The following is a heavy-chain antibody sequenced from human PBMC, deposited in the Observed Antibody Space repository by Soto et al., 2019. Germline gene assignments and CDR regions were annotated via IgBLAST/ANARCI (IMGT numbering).Heavy chain of an antibody. D-gene: IGHD2-15*01. CDR3: AKVGCSGGSCYSPFTPFDP. CDR1: GFTFSSYA. V-gene: IGHV3-23*01. Sequence: PGGSLRLSCAASGFTFSSYAMSWVRQAPGKGLEWVSAISGSGGSTYYADSVKGRFTISRDNSKNTLYLQMNSLRAEDTAVYYCAKVGCSGGSCYSPFTPFDPWGQGTLVTVSS. J-gene: IGHJ5*02. CDR2: ISGSGGST.